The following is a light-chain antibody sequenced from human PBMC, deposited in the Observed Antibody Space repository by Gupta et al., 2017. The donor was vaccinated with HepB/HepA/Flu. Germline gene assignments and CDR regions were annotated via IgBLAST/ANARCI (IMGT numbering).Light chain of an antibody. Sequence: DIVMTHSPDSLVVSLGERATINCKSSQSVLYTSNNKKYLAWYQQKPGQPPKLLIYWASTRESGVPDRFSGSGSGTDFTLTISSLQAEDVAVYYCQQYYNTPITFGRGTKVEIK. J-gene: IGKJ4*01. CDR1: QSVLYTSNNKKY. V-gene: IGKV4-1*01. CDR3: QQYYNTPIT. CDR2: WAS.